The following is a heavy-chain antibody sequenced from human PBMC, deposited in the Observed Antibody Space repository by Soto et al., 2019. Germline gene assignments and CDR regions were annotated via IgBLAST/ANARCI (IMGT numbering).Heavy chain of an antibody. CDR3: TRDSMKQLWVVRGFDY. CDR2: IWYDGSNK. D-gene: IGHD5-18*01. CDR1: GFTFSSYG. J-gene: IGHJ4*02. V-gene: IGHV3-33*08. Sequence: PGGSLRLSCAASGFTFSSYGMHWVRQAQGKGLEWVAVIWYDGSNKYYADSVKGRFTISRDNSKNTLYLQMNSLRAEDTAVYYCTRDSMKQLWVVRGFDYWGQGTLVTVSS.